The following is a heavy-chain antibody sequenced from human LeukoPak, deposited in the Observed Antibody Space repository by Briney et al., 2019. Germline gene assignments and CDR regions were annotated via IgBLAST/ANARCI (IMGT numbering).Heavy chain of an antibody. J-gene: IGHJ4*02. V-gene: IGHV3-30*02. CDR3: AKDRYSGLGTRFVDS. CDR1: GSTFSGYG. D-gene: IGHD3-10*01. CDR2: THFDGSIT. Sequence: GGSLRLSCAVSGSTFSGYGMHWVRQAPGKGLEWVAFTHFDGSITYYADSVKGRFSISRDNSKSTLYLQMNSLRPQDTAVYYCAKDRYSGLGTRFVDSWGQGTLVTVSS.